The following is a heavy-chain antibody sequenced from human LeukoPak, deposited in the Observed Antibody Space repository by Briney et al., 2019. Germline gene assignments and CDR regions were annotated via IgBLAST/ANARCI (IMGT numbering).Heavy chain of an antibody. CDR1: GFTFSGYA. Sequence: GGSLRLSCAASGFTFSGYAMHWVRQAPGKGLEWVAVISYEGNNKYYADSVKGRFTISRDNSKNTLYLQMNSLRAEDTALYYCAKHGYCSGISCFFDFWGQGTLVTVSS. V-gene: IGHV3-30-3*02. J-gene: IGHJ4*02. CDR3: AKHGYCSGISCFFDF. D-gene: IGHD2-2*03. CDR2: ISYEGNNK.